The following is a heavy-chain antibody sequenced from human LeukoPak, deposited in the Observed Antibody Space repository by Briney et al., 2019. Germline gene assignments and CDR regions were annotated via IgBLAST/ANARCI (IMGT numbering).Heavy chain of an antibody. CDR3: ARDSPGYLAYDS. Sequence: GGSLRLSCAASGFTFSSHAMSWVRQGPGKGLEWVSGISGSGGSTYYADSVKGRFTVSRDNSKNMLYLQMNSLRAEDTAVYYCARDSPGYLAYDSWGQGTLVTVSS. J-gene: IGHJ4*02. CDR2: ISGSGGST. CDR1: GFTFSSHA. V-gene: IGHV3-23*01. D-gene: IGHD1-1*01.